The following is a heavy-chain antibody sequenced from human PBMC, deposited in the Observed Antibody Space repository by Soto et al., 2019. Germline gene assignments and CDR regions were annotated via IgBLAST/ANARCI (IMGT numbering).Heavy chain of an antibody. Sequence: PGGSLRLSCAASAFMFSDYYMSWIRQAPGKGLEWVSYISSSSSYTKYADSVKGRFTISRDNAKNSLYLQMNSLRAEDTAVYYCARDLSDIKGSYFDYWGQGALVTVSS. CDR2: ISSSSSYT. J-gene: IGHJ4*02. CDR1: AFMFSDYY. D-gene: IGHD3-9*01. CDR3: ARDLSDIKGSYFDY. V-gene: IGHV3-11*05.